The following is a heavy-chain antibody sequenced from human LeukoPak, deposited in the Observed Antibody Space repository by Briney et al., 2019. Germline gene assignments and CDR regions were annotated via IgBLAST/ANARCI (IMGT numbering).Heavy chain of an antibody. D-gene: IGHD4-17*01. J-gene: IGHJ3*01. CDR1: GFTFSNYG. CDR3: AKDPNGDFIGAFDF. CDR2: ITGSGGGT. V-gene: IGHV3-23*01. Sequence: GGSLRLSCAASGFTFSNYGMIWVRQAPEKVLEWVAAITGSGGGTYYADSVKGRFTISRDNSKNTLYLQMNGLRADDTAVYYCAKDPNGDFIGAFDFWGQGTMVTVSS.